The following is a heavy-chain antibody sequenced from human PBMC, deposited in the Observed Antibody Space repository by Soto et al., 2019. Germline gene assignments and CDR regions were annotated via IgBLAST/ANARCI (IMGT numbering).Heavy chain of an antibody. V-gene: IGHV3-66*04. J-gene: IGHJ4*02. CDR1: GFTVSSNY. Sequence: EVQWVESGGGLVQPGGSLRLSCAASGFTVSSNYMSWVRQAPGKGLEWVSVIYSGGSAYYADSVKGRFTISRDNSKNTLYLQMNSMRAEDSAVYYCPSHGYSYGGGYFDYWGQGTLVTVSS. CDR2: IYSGGSA. CDR3: PSHGYSYGGGYFDY. D-gene: IGHD5-18*01.